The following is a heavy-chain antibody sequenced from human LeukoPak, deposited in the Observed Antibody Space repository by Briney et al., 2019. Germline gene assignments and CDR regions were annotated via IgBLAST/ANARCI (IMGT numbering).Heavy chain of an antibody. CDR2: INHSGST. Sequence: SETLSLTCAVYGGSFSGYYWSWIRQPPGKGLEWIGEINHSGSTNYNPSLKSRVTISVDTSKNQFSLKLSSVTAEDTAVYYCARVLRGGFDPWGQGTLVTVSS. J-gene: IGHJ5*02. V-gene: IGHV4-34*01. CDR1: GGSFSGYY. D-gene: IGHD4-17*01. CDR3: ARVLRGGFDP.